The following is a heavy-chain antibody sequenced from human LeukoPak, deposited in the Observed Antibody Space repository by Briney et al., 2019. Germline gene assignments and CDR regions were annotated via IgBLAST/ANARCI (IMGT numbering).Heavy chain of an antibody. CDR1: GGTFSSYA. CDR3: AREAEAGTSFDY. J-gene: IGHJ4*02. Sequence: ASVKVSCKASGGTFSSYAISWVRQAPGQGLEWMGGIIPIFGTANYAQKFQGRVTITADKSTSTAYMELSSLRSEDTAVYYCAREAEAGTSFDYWGQGTLVTVSS. V-gene: IGHV1-69*06. CDR2: IIPIFGTA. D-gene: IGHD6-19*01.